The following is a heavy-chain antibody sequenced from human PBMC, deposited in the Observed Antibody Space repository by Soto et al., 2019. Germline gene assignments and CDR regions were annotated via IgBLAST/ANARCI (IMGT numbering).Heavy chain of an antibody. V-gene: IGHV4-39*01. J-gene: IGHJ5*02. Sequence: QLQLQESGPGLVKPSETLSLTCTVSGGSISSSSYYWGWIRQPPGKGLEWIGSIYYSGSTYYNPSLKSRVTISVDTSKNQFSLKLSSVTAADTAVYYCARLRYYYDSSGYPSGFDPWGQGTLVTVSS. CDR1: GGSISSSSYY. CDR2: IYYSGST. D-gene: IGHD3-22*01. CDR3: ARLRYYYDSSGYPSGFDP.